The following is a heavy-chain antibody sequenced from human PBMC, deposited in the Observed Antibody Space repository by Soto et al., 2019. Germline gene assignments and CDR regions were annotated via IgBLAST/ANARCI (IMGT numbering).Heavy chain of an antibody. J-gene: IGHJ6*02. V-gene: IGHV1-69*12. CDR3: AGGGYSGYRNYYYGMDV. Sequence: QVQLVQSGAEVKKPGSSVKVSCKASGGTFSSYAISWVRQDPGQGLEWMGGIIPIFGTANYAQKFQGRVTITADESTSTAYMELSRLRSEDTAVYYCAGGGYSGYRNYYYGMDVWGQGTTVTVSS. CDR2: IIPIFGTA. CDR1: GGTFSSYA. D-gene: IGHD5-12*01.